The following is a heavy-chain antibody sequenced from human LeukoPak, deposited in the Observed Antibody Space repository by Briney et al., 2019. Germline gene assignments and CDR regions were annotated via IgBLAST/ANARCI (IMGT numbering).Heavy chain of an antibody. Sequence: GGSLRLSCAASGFTFSSYWMHWVRQAPGKGLVWVSRINSDGSSTSYADSVKGRFTISRDNAKNTLYLQMLRAEDTAVYYCARVLVVPAARTYYYYGMDVWREDPTVTVSS. CDR2: INSDGSST. V-gene: IGHV3-74*01. CDR1: GFTFSSYW. J-gene: IGHJ6*04. D-gene: IGHD2-2*01. CDR3: ARVLVVPAARTYYYYGMDV.